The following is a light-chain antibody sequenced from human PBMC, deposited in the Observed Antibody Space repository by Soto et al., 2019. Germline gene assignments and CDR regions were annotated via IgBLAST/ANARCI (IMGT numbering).Light chain of an antibody. CDR2: EDN. J-gene: IGLJ1*01. Sequence: QSALTQPASVSGSPGQSITISCTGTSSDVGNYNLVSWYQQHPGKNPKLIIYEDNNRPAGVSNRFSGSKSGNTASLTISGLQAEDEADYYCCSYAGRFIPYVFGTGTKVTVL. CDR1: SSDVGNYNL. V-gene: IGLV2-23*01. CDR3: CSYAGRFIPYV.